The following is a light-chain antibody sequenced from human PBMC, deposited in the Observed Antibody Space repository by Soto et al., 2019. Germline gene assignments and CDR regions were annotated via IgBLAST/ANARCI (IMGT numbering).Light chain of an antibody. Sequence: QSVLTQPASVSGSPGQSITISCTGTSSDVGVYNYVSWSQQHPGKAPKLMIFDVSNRPSGVSNRFSGSKSGNTASLTISGLQAEDEADYYCSSYTSSSTFVIFGGGTKLTV. V-gene: IGLV2-14*01. CDR3: SSYTSSSTFVI. CDR1: SSDVGVYNY. CDR2: DVS. J-gene: IGLJ2*01.